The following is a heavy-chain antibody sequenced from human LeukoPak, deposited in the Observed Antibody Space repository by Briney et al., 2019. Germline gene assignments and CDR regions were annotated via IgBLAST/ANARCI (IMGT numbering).Heavy chain of an antibody. J-gene: IGHJ4*02. Sequence: PGGSLRLSCAASGVTFSSSAMTWVRQAPGKGLEWVSGISSGGGSTYYADSVKGRFTISRDNSKNTLYLQMNSLRAEDTAVYYCAKGASGSYWASSYWGPGTLVNVSS. V-gene: IGHV3-23*01. CDR2: ISSGGGST. CDR3: AKGASGSYWASSY. D-gene: IGHD1-26*01. CDR1: GVTFSSSA.